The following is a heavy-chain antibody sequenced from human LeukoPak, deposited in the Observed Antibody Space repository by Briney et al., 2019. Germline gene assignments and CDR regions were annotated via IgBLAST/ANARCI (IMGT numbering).Heavy chain of an antibody. V-gene: IGHV4-34*01. Sequence: SETLSFTCAVYGGSFSGYYWSWIRQPPGKGLEWIGEINHSGSTNYNPSLKSRVTISVDTSKNQFSLKLSSVTAADTAVYYCARARHSSGWYRSAHFDYWGQGTLVTVSS. CDR3: ARARHSSGWYRSAHFDY. CDR1: GGSFSGYY. CDR2: INHSGST. J-gene: IGHJ4*02. D-gene: IGHD6-19*01.